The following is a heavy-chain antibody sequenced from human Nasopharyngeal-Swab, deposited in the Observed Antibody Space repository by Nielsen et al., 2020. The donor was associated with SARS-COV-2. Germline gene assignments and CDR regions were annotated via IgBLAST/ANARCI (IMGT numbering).Heavy chain of an antibody. CDR3: ARHTVATPISHYFDY. D-gene: IGHD4-17*01. CDR1: GGSISSYY. V-gene: IGHV4-59*08. J-gene: IGHJ4*02. Sequence: LRLSCTVSGGSISSYYWSWIRQPPGKGLEWIGYIYYSGSTNYNPSLKSRVTISVDTSKNQFSLKLSSVTAADTAVYYCARHTVATPISHYFDYWGQGTLVTVSS. CDR2: IYYSGST.